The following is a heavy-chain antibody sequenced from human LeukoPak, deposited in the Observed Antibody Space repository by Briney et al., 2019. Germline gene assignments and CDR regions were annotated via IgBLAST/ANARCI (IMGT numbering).Heavy chain of an antibody. V-gene: IGHV1-46*01. D-gene: IGHD3-22*01. CDR1: GYTFTSYY. CDR2: ISPSGGST. Sequence: PRASVKVSCKASGYTFTSYYMHWVRQAPGQGLEWMGIISPSGGSTSYAQKFQGRVTMTRDTSISTAYMELSRLRSDDTAVYYCARGGHRIVVVRGSFYWGQGTLVTVSS. CDR3: ARGGHRIVVVRGSFY. J-gene: IGHJ4*02.